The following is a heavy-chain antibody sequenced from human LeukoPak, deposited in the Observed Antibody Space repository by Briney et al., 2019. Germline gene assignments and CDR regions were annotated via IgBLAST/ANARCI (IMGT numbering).Heavy chain of an antibody. J-gene: IGHJ4*02. Sequence: GGSLRLSCAASGFTFSSYAMSWVRQAPGKGLEWVSAISGSGGSTYYADSVNGRFTISRDNSKNTLYMQMNSLTAEDTAVYYCANHPRNDVAGTTRSIGDYWGQGTLVTVSS. CDR3: ANHPRNDVAGTTRSIGDY. D-gene: IGHD1-1*01. V-gene: IGHV3-23*01. CDR2: ISGSGGST. CDR1: GFTFSSYA.